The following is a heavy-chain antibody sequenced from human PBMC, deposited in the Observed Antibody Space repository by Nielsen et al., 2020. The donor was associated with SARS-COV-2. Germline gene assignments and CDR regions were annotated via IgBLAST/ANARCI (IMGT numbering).Heavy chain of an antibody. V-gene: IGHV3-66*01. Sequence: GESLKISCAASGFTVSSNYMSWVRQAPGKGLEWVSVIYSGGSTYYADSVKGRFTISRDDSKNTLYLQMNSLKTEDTAVYYCTTTMTTVVTPLSYWGQGTLVTVS. CDR2: IYSGGST. J-gene: IGHJ4*02. CDR3: TTTMTTVVTPLSY. CDR1: GFTVSSNY. D-gene: IGHD4-23*01.